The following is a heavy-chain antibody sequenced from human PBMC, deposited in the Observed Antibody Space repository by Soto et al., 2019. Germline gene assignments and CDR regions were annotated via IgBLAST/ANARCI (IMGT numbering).Heavy chain of an antibody. Sequence: PSETLSLTCTVSGGSVSSGSYYWSWIRQPPGKGLEWIGYIYYSGSTNYNPSLKSRVTISVDTSKNQFSLKLSSVTAADTAVYYCAMYYYDSSGQNWFGPWGQGTLVTVSS. J-gene: IGHJ5*02. CDR2: IYYSGST. D-gene: IGHD3-22*01. V-gene: IGHV4-61*01. CDR3: AMYYYDSSGQNWFGP. CDR1: GGSVSSGSYY.